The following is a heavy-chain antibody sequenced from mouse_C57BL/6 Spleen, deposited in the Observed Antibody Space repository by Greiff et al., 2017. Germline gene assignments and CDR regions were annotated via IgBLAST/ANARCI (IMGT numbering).Heavy chain of an antibody. V-gene: IGHV1-69*01. CDR3: ARGEVLRSFAY. Sequence: QVQLQQPGAELVMPGASAKLSCKASGYTFTSYWMHWVKQRPGQGLEWIGEIDPSDSYTNYNQKFKGKSTLTVDKSSSTAYMQLSSLTSEDSAVYYCARGEVLRSFAYWGQGTLVTVSA. CDR2: IDPSDSYT. J-gene: IGHJ3*01. D-gene: IGHD1-1*01. CDR1: GYTFTSYW.